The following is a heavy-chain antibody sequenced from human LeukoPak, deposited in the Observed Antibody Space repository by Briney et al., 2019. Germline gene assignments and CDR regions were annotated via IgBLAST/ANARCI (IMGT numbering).Heavy chain of an antibody. V-gene: IGHV3-48*01. CDR2: ISSSSSTI. J-gene: IGHJ4*02. D-gene: IGHD3-3*01. Sequence: GGSLRLSCAASGFTFSSYSMNWVRQAPGKGLEWVSYISSSSSTIYYADSVKGRFTISRDNAKNSLYLQMNSLRAEDTAVYYCARDAHLDYDFWSGYYLYYFDYWGQGTLVTVSS. CDR1: GFTFSSYS. CDR3: ARDAHLDYDFWSGYYLYYFDY.